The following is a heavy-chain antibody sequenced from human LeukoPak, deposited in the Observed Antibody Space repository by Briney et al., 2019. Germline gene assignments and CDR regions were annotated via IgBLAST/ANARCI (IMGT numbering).Heavy chain of an antibody. D-gene: IGHD6-19*01. Sequence: ASVKVSCKASGYTFTGYYMHWVRQAPGQGLEWMGWINPNSGGTNYAQKFQGRVTMTRDTSISTAYMELSSLRSEDTAVYYCARGPSSGWYGGSWGYSDYWGQGTLVTVSS. CDR2: INPNSGGT. CDR3: ARGPSSGWYGGSWGYSDY. J-gene: IGHJ4*02. V-gene: IGHV1-2*02. CDR1: GYTFTGYY.